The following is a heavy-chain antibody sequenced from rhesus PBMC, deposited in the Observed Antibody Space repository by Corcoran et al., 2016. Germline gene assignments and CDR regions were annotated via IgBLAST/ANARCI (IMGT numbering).Heavy chain of an antibody. CDR3: TRGGWNINFDY. J-gene: IGHJ4*01. D-gene: IGHD1-20*01. Sequence: QVQLVQSGGEIKQPGASVKLSCKASGYTFTSYYMHWVRQAPGQGLEWKGRISPYNGNKGYAQNCQGRATITTDTSTSTGYMELSSLRSEDTAVYYCTRGGWNINFDYWGQGVLVTVSS. CDR1: GYTFTSYY. V-gene: IGHV1-180*01. CDR2: ISPYNGNK.